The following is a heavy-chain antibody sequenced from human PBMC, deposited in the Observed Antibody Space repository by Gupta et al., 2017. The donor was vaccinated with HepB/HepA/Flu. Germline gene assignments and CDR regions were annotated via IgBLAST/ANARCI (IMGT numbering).Heavy chain of an antibody. D-gene: IGHD2-15*01. CDR1: GSTLITFG. V-gene: IGHV3-7*01. CDR2: IKQDGSEK. CDR3: ARDNGAGYCSGGSCYFDY. J-gene: IGHJ4*02. Sequence: EVQLVESGGGLVQPGGSRRPSWAPLGSTLITFGMSWSGRAQGKGLEWVANIKQDGSEKYYVDSVKGRFTISRDNAKNSLYLQMNSLRAEDTAVYYCARDNGAGYCSGGSCYFDYWGQGTLVTVSS.